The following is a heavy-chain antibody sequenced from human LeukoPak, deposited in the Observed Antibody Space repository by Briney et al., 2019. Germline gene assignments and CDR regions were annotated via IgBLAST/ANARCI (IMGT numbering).Heavy chain of an antibody. CDR3: ARWRTYIQGFFDP. CDR2: IRGDGSKK. J-gene: IGHJ5*02. D-gene: IGHD1/OR15-1a*01. V-gene: IGHV3-7*05. Sequence: GGSLRLSCAASGFTFSSYWMGWVRDAPGEGVEWVAHIRGDGSKKEYVDSVKGRFTISRDNAKNSLFLQMNSLRAEDTALYYCARWRTYIQGFFDPWGQGTLVTVSS. CDR1: GFTFSSYW.